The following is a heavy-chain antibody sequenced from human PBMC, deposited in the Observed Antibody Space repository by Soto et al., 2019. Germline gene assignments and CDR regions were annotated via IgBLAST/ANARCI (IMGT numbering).Heavy chain of an antibody. CDR3: ARDKDYYDSNVDFDY. CDR1: GFTFSSYS. Sequence: GGSLRLSCAASGFTFSSYSMNWVRQAPGKGLEWVSSISSSSSYIYYADSVKGRFTISRDNAKNSLYLQMNSLRAEDTAVYYCARDKDYYDSNVDFDYWGQGTLVTVSS. CDR2: ISSSSSYI. J-gene: IGHJ4*02. V-gene: IGHV3-21*01. D-gene: IGHD3-22*01.